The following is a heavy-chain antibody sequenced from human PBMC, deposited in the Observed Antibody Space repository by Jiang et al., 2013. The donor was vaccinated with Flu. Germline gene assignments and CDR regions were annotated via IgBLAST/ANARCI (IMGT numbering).Heavy chain of an antibody. V-gene: IGHV1-69*01. CDR1: GGTFSSYA. J-gene: IGHJ5*02. CDR2: IIPIFGTA. CDR3: ARDAYCSSTSCEEHGWFDP. D-gene: IGHD2-2*01. Sequence: CGAEVKKPGSSVKVSCKASGGTFSSYAISWVRQAPGQGLEWMGGIIPIFGTANYAQKFQGRVTITADESTSTAYMELSSLRSEDTAVYYCARDAYCSSTSCEEHGWFDPWGQGTLVTVSS.